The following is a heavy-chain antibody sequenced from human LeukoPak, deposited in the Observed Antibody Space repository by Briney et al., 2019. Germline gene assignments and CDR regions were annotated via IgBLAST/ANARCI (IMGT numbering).Heavy chain of an antibody. CDR3: ARASAAKYYYYYMDV. Sequence: PSETLSLTCAVSGGSISSYYWSWIRQPAGKGLEWIGRIYTSGSTNYNPSLKSRVTMSVDTSKNQFSLKLSSVTAADTAVYYCARASAAKYYYYYMDVWGKGTTVTVSS. CDR1: GGSISSYY. V-gene: IGHV4-4*07. CDR2: IYTSGST. D-gene: IGHD2-15*01. J-gene: IGHJ6*03.